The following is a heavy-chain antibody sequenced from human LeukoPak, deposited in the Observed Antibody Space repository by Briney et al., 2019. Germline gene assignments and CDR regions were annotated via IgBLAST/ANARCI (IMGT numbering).Heavy chain of an antibody. CDR1: GFTVSHYW. V-gene: IGHV3-7*01. CDR2: TRQDGNER. Sequence: GGSLRLSCAASGFTVSHYWMSWVRQAPGKGLEWVANTRQDGNERYYVDSVKGRFTISRDNAKNSLYLQMDSLRAEDTAMYFCARAVVLSDKNYFDPWGQGTLVTVSS. CDR3: ARAVVLSDKNYFDP. D-gene: IGHD1-7*01. J-gene: IGHJ5*02.